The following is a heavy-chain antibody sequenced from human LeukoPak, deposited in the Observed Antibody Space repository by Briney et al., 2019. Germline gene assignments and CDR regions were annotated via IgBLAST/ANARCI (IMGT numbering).Heavy chain of an antibody. D-gene: IGHD2-2*01. CDR1: GYSISSGYY. J-gene: IGHJ5*02. V-gene: IGHV4-38-2*02. Sequence: SETLSLTCTVSGYSISSGYYWSWIRQPPGKGLEWIGYIYHSGSTYYNPSLKSRVTISVDRSKNQFSLKLSSVTAADTAVYYCARSTSTSGGWFDPWGQGTLVTVSS. CDR3: ARSTSTSGGWFDP. CDR2: IYHSGST.